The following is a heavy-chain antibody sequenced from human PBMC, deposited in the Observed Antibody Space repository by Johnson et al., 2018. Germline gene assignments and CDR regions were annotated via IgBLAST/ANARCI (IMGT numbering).Heavy chain of an antibody. CDR2: IYSGGST. CDR3: ARRNVNYYYYMDV. V-gene: IGHV3-66*02. Sequence: EVQLVESGGGLVQPGGSLRLSCAASGFTVSTNYMTWVRQAPGKGLEWVSVIYSGGSTYYADSVKGRFTISRDNSKNTLYLQMNSLRAEDTAVYYCARRNVNYYYYMDVWGKGTTVTVSS. J-gene: IGHJ6*03. CDR1: GFTVSTNY.